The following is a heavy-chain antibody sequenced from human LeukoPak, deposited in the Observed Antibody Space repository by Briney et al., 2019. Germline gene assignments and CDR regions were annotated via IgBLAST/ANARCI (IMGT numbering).Heavy chain of an antibody. Sequence: GGSLRLSCAASGFTFSSYAMSWVRQAPGKGLEWVSAICGSGGSTYYADSVKGRFTISRDNSKNTLYLQMNSLRTEDTALYYCAKDHYGDYIYYFDYWGQGTLVTVSS. D-gene: IGHD4-17*01. V-gene: IGHV3-23*01. CDR1: GFTFSSYA. CDR3: AKDHYGDYIYYFDY. CDR2: ICGSGGST. J-gene: IGHJ4*02.